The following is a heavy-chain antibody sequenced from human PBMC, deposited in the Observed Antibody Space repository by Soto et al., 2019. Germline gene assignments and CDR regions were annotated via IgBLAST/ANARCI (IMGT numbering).Heavy chain of an antibody. CDR3: ARDRGLLWFGELPRAPFDY. V-gene: IGHV1-69*08. D-gene: IGHD3-10*01. Sequence: QVQLVQSGAEVKTPGSSVKVSCKASGGTFSSYTISWVRQAPGQGLEWMGRIIPILGIANYAQKFQGRVTITADKSTSNAYMELSSLRSEDTAVYYCARDRGLLWFGELPRAPFDYWGQGTLVTVSS. CDR1: GGTFSSYT. CDR2: IIPILGIA. J-gene: IGHJ4*02.